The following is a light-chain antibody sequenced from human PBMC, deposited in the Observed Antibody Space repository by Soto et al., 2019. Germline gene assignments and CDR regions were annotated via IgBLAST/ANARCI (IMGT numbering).Light chain of an antibody. CDR3: LQFYSYPWT. Sequence: DIQMTQSPSSLSASVGDRVTITCRARQGIRNDLNWYQQKPGKAPERLISAASSLQSGVPSRFSGSGSGTEFTLTISSLQPEDFANYYCLQFYSYPWTFGQGTKVEI. J-gene: IGKJ1*01. CDR2: AAS. V-gene: IGKV1-17*01. CDR1: QGIRND.